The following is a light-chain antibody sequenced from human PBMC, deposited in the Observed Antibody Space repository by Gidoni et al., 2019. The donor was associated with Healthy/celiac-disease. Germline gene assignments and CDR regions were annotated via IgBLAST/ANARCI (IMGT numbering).Light chain of an antibody. CDR1: QSLLHSNGYNY. Sequence: DIVWPQCPPSLPVTPGKPASISCRSSQSLLHSNGYNYLDWYLQKPGQSPQLLIYLGSNRASGVPDRFSGSGSGTDFTLKISRVEAEDVGVYYCMQALQTPLLTFXGXTKVEIK. CDR2: LGS. J-gene: IGKJ4*01. V-gene: IGKV2-28*01. CDR3: MQALQTPLLT.